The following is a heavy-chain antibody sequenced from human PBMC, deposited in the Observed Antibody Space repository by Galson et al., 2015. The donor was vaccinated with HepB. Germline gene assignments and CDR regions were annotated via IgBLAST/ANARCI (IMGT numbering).Heavy chain of an antibody. CDR3: ARDPLTKYDVLTGHYSTAGFDC. D-gene: IGHD3-9*01. J-gene: IGHJ4*02. CDR1: GASVFSNTAA. Sequence: CAISGASVFSNTAAWNWIRQSPSRGLEWLGRTYCRSKCYNDYALSVKSRITLNADTSKNQFSLQLNSVTPEDTAVYYCARDPLTKYDVLTGHYSTAGFDCWGQGSLVTVSS. CDR2: TYCRSKCYN. V-gene: IGHV6-1*01.